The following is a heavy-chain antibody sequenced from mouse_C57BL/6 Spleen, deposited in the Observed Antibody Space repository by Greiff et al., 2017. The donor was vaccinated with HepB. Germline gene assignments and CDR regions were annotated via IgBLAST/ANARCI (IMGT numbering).Heavy chain of an antibody. D-gene: IGHD2-3*01. J-gene: IGHJ2*01. CDR1: GYTFTDYY. CDR3: ARAHDGYYGDFDY. CDR2: IYPGSGNT. V-gene: IGHV1-76*01. Sequence: VQLQQSGAELVRPGASVKLSCKASGYTFTDYYINWVKQRPGQGLEWIARIYPGSGNTYYNEKFKGKATLTAEKSSSTAYMQLSSLTSEDSAVYFCARAHDGYYGDFDYWGQGTTLTVSS.